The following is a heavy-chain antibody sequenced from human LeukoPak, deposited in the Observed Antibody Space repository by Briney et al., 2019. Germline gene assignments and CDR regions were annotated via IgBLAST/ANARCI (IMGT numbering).Heavy chain of an antibody. V-gene: IGHV3-23*01. Sequence: PGGSLRLSCTVSGLTFSTYAMTWVRQAPGKGLEWISTISGSGGKTFYADSVKGRFTVSRDNAKNTLYLRMNSLRAADTAVYYCARVSGRGDYWGQGTLVTVSS. CDR3: ARVSGRGDY. D-gene: IGHD5-12*01. CDR1: GLTFSTYA. CDR2: ISGSGGKT. J-gene: IGHJ4*02.